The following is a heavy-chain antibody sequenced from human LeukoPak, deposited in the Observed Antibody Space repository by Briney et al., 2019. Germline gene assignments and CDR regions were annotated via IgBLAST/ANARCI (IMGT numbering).Heavy chain of an antibody. Sequence: ASVKVSCKASGYTFTSYDISWVRQAPGQGLEWMGWISGSSGETSSAQKFRGRITLTTDTSTRTAYMELRSLRSDDTAVYSCAKVLDRHPGSWGQGTLVTVSS. CDR1: GYTFTSYD. CDR3: AKVLDRHPGS. V-gene: IGHV1-18*01. D-gene: IGHD1-1*01. CDR2: ISGSSGET. J-gene: IGHJ5*02.